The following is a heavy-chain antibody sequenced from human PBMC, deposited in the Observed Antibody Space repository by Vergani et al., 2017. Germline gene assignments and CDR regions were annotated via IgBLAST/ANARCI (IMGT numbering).Heavy chain of an antibody. D-gene: IGHD6-6*01. J-gene: IGHJ4*02. CDR3: AKGGIAARPQDYFDY. CDR1: GFTFSSYA. CDR2: ISGSGGST. V-gene: IGHV3-23*01. Sequence: EVQLLESGGGLVQPGGSLRLSCAASGFTFSSYAMSWVRQAPGKGLEWVSAISGSGGSTYYADSVKGRLTISRDNSKNTLYLQMNSLRAEDTAVYYGAKGGIAARPQDYFDYWGQGTLVTVSA.